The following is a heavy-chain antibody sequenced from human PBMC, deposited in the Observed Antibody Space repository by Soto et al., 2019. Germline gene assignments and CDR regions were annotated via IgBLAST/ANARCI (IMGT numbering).Heavy chain of an antibody. CDR3: AKGAPGSYYSQPWFDP. CDR1: GFTFSSYG. V-gene: IGHV3-30*18. Sequence: GGSLRLSCAASGFTFSSYGMHWVRQAPGKGLEWVAVTSYDGSYKYYADSVEGRFTISRDNSKNTLYLQVNSLRPEDTAVYYCAKGAPGSYYSQPWFDPWGQGTLVTVSS. CDR2: TSYDGSYK. D-gene: IGHD3-10*01. J-gene: IGHJ5*02.